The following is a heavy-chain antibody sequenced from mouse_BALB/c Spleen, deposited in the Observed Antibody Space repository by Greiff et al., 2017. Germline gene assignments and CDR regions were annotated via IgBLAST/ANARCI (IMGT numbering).Heavy chain of an antibody. CDR2: INPYNGDT. D-gene: IGHD2-10*02. V-gene: IGHV1-37*01. CDR1: GYSFTGYF. CDR3: GREDLVQHDAMDD. J-gene: IGHJ4*01. Sequence: VLLVESGPELVKPGASVKISCKASGYSFTGYFMNWVKQSHGKGLEWIGRINPYNGDTFYNQKFKGKATLTVDKSSSTAHMELLSLTSEDSAVYYCGREDLVQHDAMDDWGQGTSVTVSS.